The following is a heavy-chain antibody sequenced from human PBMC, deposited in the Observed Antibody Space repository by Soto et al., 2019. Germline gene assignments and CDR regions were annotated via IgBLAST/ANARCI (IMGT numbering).Heavy chain of an antibody. Sequence: ASVKVSCKASGYTFSTCFVHWVRQAPGQGLEWMGIINPSGGSTSYAQKFQGGVTMTRDTSTSTVYMELSSLRSEDTAVYYCARDYYDGTGYSGYYYYGMDVWGQGTTVPSP. D-gene: IGHD3-22*01. V-gene: IGHV1-46*01. CDR1: GYTFSTCF. J-gene: IGHJ6*02. CDR3: ARDYYDGTGYSGYYYYGMDV. CDR2: INPSGGST.